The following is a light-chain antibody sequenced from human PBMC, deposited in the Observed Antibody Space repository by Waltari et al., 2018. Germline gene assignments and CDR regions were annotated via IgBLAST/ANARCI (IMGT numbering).Light chain of an antibody. CDR1: QSVSSN. J-gene: IGKJ5*01. Sequence: EIVMTQSPATLSVSPGETATLSCTASQSVSSNVAWYQKKPGQAPRLLIYEASTRATSIPAKFRGSGSGTEFTLTISSLQSEDFAVYYCQQYNRWPPITFGHGTRLEIK. CDR2: EAS. CDR3: QQYNRWPPIT. V-gene: IGKV3-15*01.